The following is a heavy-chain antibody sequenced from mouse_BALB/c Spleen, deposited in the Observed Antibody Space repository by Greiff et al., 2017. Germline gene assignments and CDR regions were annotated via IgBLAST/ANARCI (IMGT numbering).Heavy chain of an antibody. Sequence: LVMSGASVKISCNASGYSFTGYYMHWVKQSHGKSLEWLGYIRCYNGATRYNQKFMGKATFTVDTSTSTTYIQFNSLTSEDSAVYYCARYDDGYYDGFANGGQGTLVTVAA. CDR3: ARYDDGYYDGFAN. CDR1: GYSFTGYY. CDR2: IRCYNGAT. V-gene: IGHV1S34*01. J-gene: IGHJ3*01. D-gene: IGHD2-3*01.